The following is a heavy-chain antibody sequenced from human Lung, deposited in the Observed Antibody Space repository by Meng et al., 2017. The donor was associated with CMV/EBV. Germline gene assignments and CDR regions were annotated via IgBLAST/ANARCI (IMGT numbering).Heavy chain of an antibody. V-gene: IGHV1-69*02. CDR3: ASRYCSSTSCYSGFEY. Sequence: SXXVSXKASGGTFSSYTISWVRQAPGQGLEWMGRIIPILGIANYAQKFQGRVTITADKSTSTAYMELSSLRSEDTAVYYCASRYCSSTSCYSGFEYWGQGTXVNGAS. CDR2: IIPILGIA. CDR1: GGTFSSYT. J-gene: IGHJ4*02. D-gene: IGHD2-2*02.